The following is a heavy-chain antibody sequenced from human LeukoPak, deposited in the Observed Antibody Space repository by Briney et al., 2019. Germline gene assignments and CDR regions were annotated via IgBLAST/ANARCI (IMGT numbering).Heavy chain of an antibody. J-gene: IGHJ3*02. V-gene: IGHV3-21*01. CDR1: GFTFSSYS. CDR2: ISSSSSYI. Sequence: GGSPRLSCAASGFTFSSYSMNWVRQAPGKGLEWVSSISSSSSYIYYADSVKGRFTISRDNAKNSLYLQMNSLRAEDTAVYYCARGSGLWELLRQDAFDIWGQGTMVTVSS. CDR3: ARGSGLWELLRQDAFDI. D-gene: IGHD1-26*01.